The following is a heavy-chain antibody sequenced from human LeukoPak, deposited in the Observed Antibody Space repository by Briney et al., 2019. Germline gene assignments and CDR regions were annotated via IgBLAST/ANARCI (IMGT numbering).Heavy chain of an antibody. V-gene: IGHV3-23*01. CDR3: AKGRLSKVGGTRVFDY. J-gene: IGHJ4*02. CDR2: ISGGGAST. D-gene: IGHD1-26*01. Sequence: PGGSLRLSCAASGFTFTTYGMTWVRQAPGKGLEWVSIISGGGASTYYADSVKGRFTISRDNSKNTLYLQMNGLRSEDTAVYYCAKGRLSKVGGTRVFDYWGQGTLVTVSS. CDR1: GFTFTTYG.